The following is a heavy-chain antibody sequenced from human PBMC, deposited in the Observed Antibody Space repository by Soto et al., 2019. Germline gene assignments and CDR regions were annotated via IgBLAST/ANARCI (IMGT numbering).Heavy chain of an antibody. Sequence: ASVKVSCKASGYTFTSYGISWVRQAPGQGLEWMGWISAYNGNTNYAQKLQGRVTMTTDTSTSTAYMELRSLRSDDTAVYYCARFRITIFGVIKPNFDYWGQGTLVTVSS. J-gene: IGHJ4*02. D-gene: IGHD3-3*01. CDR3: ARFRITIFGVIKPNFDY. CDR1: GYTFTSYG. V-gene: IGHV1-18*01. CDR2: ISAYNGNT.